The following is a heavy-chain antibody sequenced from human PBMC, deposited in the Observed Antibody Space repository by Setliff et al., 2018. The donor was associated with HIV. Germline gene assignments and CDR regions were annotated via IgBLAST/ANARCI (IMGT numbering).Heavy chain of an antibody. J-gene: IGHJ6*03. D-gene: IGHD3-3*01. Sequence: SVKVSCKASGGTFSSHAISWVRQAPGQGLEWMGGIIPIFGTANYAQKFQGRVTITADESTSTAYMELSSLRSEDTAVYYCARDILERGYYYYYMDVWGKGTTVTVSS. CDR3: ARDILERGYYYYYMDV. CDR2: IIPIFGTA. V-gene: IGHV1-69*13. CDR1: GGTFSSHA.